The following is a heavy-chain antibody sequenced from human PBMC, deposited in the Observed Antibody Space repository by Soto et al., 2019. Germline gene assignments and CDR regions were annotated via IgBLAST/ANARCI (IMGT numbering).Heavy chain of an antibody. Sequence: SETLSLTCAVYGGSFSGYYWSWIRQPPGKGLEWIGEINHSGSTNYNPSLKSRVTISVDTSKNQFSLKLSSVTAADAAVYYCATSYGNAWYTYWGQGTQVTVSS. D-gene: IGHD6-13*01. V-gene: IGHV4-34*01. CDR3: ATSYGNAWYTY. CDR2: INHSGST. J-gene: IGHJ4*02. CDR1: GGSFSGYY.